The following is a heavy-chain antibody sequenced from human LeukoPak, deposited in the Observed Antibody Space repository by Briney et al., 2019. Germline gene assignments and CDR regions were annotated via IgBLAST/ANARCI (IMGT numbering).Heavy chain of an antibody. Sequence: PSETLSLTCTVSGGSISSYYWSWIRQPPGKGLKWIGYIYYSGSTNYNPSLKSRVTISVDTSKNQFSLKLSSVTAADTAVYYCARDHVARVWSGYSSPYYMDVWGKGTTVTVSS. CDR3: ARDHVARVWSGYSSPYYMDV. CDR2: IYYSGST. D-gene: IGHD3-3*01. V-gene: IGHV4-59*01. J-gene: IGHJ6*03. CDR1: GGSISSYY.